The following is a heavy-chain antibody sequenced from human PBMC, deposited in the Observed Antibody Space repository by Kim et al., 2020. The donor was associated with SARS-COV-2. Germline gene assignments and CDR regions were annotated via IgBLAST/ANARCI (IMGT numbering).Heavy chain of an antibody. J-gene: IGHJ5*02. CDR2: ISGSGGST. CDR3: AKEARIMITFGGVGDWFDP. CDR1: GFTFSSYA. D-gene: IGHD3-16*01. V-gene: IGHV3-23*01. Sequence: GGSLRLSCAASGFTFSSYAMSWVRQAPGKGLEWVSAISGSGGSTYYADSVKGRFTISRDNSKNTLYLQMNSLRAEDTAVYYCAKEARIMITFGGVGDWFDPWGQGTLVTVSS.